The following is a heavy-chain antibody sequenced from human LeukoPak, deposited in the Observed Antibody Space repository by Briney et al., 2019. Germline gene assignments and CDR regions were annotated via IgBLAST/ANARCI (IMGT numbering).Heavy chain of an antibody. D-gene: IGHD5-18*01. CDR2: ISYDGSNK. CDR3: ARSRENSYGLGVFDY. Sequence: GRSLRLSCAASEFTFSSYAMHWVRQAPGKGLEWVAVISYDGSNKYYADSVKGRFTISRDNSKNTLYLQMNSLRAEDTAVYYCARSRENSYGLGVFDYWGQGTLVTVSS. V-gene: IGHV3-30-3*01. J-gene: IGHJ4*02. CDR1: EFTFSSYA.